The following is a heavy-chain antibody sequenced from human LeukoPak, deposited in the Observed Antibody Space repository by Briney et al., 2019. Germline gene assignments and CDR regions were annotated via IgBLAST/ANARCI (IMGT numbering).Heavy chain of an antibody. D-gene: IGHD5-24*01. CDR2: INPSGGST. CDR3: ARVMATGDTRLFDY. CDR1: GYTFTGYA. Sequence: ASVKVSCKASGYTFTGYAISWVRQAPGQGLEWMGIINPSGGSTSYAQKFQGRVTMTRDTSTSTIYMELSSLRSEDTAVYYCARVMATGDTRLFDYWGQGTLVTVSS. V-gene: IGHV1-46*01. J-gene: IGHJ4*02.